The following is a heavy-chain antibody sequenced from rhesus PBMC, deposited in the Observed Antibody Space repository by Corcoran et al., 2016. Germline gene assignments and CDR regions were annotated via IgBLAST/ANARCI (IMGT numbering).Heavy chain of an antibody. Sequence: QVQLQQWGEGLVKPSETLSLTCAVSGGSISSNYWSWIRQAQGKGLEWIGRIYGSGGSTAYNPSLKRRVTRSVDTSKNQFSLKLSSVTAADTAVYYCASAGIAVAGPYDYWGQGVLVTVSS. CDR1: GGSISSNY. CDR3: ASAGIAVAGPYDY. V-gene: IGHV4-160*01. D-gene: IGHD6-37*01. J-gene: IGHJ4*01. CDR2: IYGSGGST.